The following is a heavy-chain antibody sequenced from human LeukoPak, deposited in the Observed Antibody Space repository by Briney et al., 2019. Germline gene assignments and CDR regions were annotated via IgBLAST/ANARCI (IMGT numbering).Heavy chain of an antibody. CDR1: GFTFSSYG. Sequence: GGSLRLSCAASGFTFSSYGMHWVRQAPGKGLEWVAVISYDGSNKYYADSVKGRFTISRDNSKNSLYLQMNSLRTEDTALYYCAKVFRGVVAGTYFDYWGQGTLVTVSS. CDR2: ISYDGSNK. J-gene: IGHJ4*02. CDR3: AKVFRGVVAGTYFDY. D-gene: IGHD6-19*01. V-gene: IGHV3-30*18.